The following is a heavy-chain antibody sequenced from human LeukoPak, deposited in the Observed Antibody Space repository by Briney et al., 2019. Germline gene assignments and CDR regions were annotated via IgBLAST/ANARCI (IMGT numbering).Heavy chain of an antibody. CDR3: ARVKSCSSTSCYPYAFDI. V-gene: IGHV4-34*01. D-gene: IGHD2-2*01. CDR1: GGSFNGYY. J-gene: IGHJ3*02. Sequence: PSETLSLTCAVYGGSFNGYYWSWIRQPPGKGREWIGEINHSGSTNYNPSLKSRVTISVDTSKNQFSLKLSSVTAADTAVYYCARVKSCSSTSCYPYAFDIWGQGTMVTVSS. CDR2: INHSGST.